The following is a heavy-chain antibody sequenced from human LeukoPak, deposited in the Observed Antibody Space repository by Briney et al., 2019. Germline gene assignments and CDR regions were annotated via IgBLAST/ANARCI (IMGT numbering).Heavy chain of an antibody. D-gene: IGHD1-1*01. CDR3: ARSNWNDDYYFDY. CDR2: IIPIFGTA. Sequence: EASVKVSCKASGGTFSSYAISWVRQAPGQGLEWMGRIIPIFGTANYAQKFQGRVTITTDESTSTAYMELSSLRSEDTAVYYCARSNWNDDYYFDYWGQGTLVTVSS. J-gene: IGHJ4*02. CDR1: GGTFSSYA. V-gene: IGHV1-69*05.